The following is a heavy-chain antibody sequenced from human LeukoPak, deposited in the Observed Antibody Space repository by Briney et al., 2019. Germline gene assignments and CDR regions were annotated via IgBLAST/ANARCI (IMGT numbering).Heavy chain of an antibody. J-gene: IGHJ4*02. D-gene: IGHD2-15*01. CDR1: GGSISSYY. Sequence: SETLSLTCTVSGGSISSYYWSWIRQPAGKGLEWIGRIYTSGSTNYNPSLKSRVTMSVDTSKNQFSLKLSSVTAADTAVYYCASVPRYCSGGSCYSGNYFDYWGPRTLVTVSS. CDR3: ASVPRYCSGGSCYSGNYFDY. CDR2: IYTSGST. V-gene: IGHV4-4*07.